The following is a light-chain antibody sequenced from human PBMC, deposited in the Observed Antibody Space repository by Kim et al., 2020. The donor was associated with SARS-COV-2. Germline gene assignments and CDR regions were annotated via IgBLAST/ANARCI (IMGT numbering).Light chain of an antibody. CDR1: SSDVGGYYF. Sequence: GQSITIFCTGTSSDVGGYYFVSCYQQHPGKAPKLMIYSVNNRPSGISDRFSGSKSGNTASLTISGLQAEDEAYYYCSSYTSSSTVVFGGGTQLTVL. CDR2: SVN. J-gene: IGLJ2*01. CDR3: SSYTSSSTVV. V-gene: IGLV2-14*03.